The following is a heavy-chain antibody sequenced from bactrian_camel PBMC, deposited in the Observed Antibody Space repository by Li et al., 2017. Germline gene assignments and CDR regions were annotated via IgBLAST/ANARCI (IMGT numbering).Heavy chain of an antibody. Sequence: HVQLVESGGGSVQAGGSLKLSCARYGYVSRSSCMGWFRQAPGKEREGVATISVGGGYIYYADSVKGRFTISRDNAKNSLYLQLNSLQTEDTAMYYCVKGENRWEAEFHFYGQGTQVTVS. D-gene: IGHD1*01. CDR1: GYVSRSSC. CDR2: ISVGGGYI. J-gene: IGHJ4*01. V-gene: IGHV3S1*01. CDR3: VKGENRWEAEFHF.